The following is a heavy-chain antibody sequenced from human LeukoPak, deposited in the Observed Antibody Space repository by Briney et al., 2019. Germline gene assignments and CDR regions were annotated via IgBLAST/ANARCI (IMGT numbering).Heavy chain of an antibody. CDR2: ISTDGSST. J-gene: IGHJ4*02. CDR3: ARDLYGPGY. CDR1: GFTFSNYW. D-gene: IGHD3-10*01. Sequence: GGSLRRSCAASGFTFSNYWMHWVRQAPGKGLVWVSRISTDGSSTHYADSVKGRFTISRDNAKNTLFLQMNSLRAEDTAVYHCARDLYGPGYWGQGTLVTVSS. V-gene: IGHV3-74*01.